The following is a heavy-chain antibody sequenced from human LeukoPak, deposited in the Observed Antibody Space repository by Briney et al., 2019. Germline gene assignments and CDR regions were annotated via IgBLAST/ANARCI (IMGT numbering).Heavy chain of an antibody. CDR1: GFTFSSYA. V-gene: IGHV3-23*01. CDR2: ISDSGGST. D-gene: IGHD2-21*01. CDR3: AKAAYRSPRSFDY. J-gene: IGHJ4*02. Sequence: GGSLRLSCAASGFTFSSYAMSRVRQAPGKGLEWVSSISDSGGSTYYADSVKGRFTISRDNSKSTLFLQMNSLRAEDTAVYYCAKAAYRSPRSFDYWGQGTLVTVSS.